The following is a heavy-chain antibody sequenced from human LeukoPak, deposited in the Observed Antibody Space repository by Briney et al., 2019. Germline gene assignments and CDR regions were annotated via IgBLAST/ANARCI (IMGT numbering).Heavy chain of an antibody. CDR1: GFTFSSYG. V-gene: IGHV3-33*01. CDR2: IWYDGSNK. Sequence: GRSLRLSCAASGFTFSSYGMHWVRQAPGKGLEWVAVIWYDGSNKYYADSVKGRFTISRDNSKNTLYLQMNSLRAEDTAVYYCARCDFWSGVFDYWGQGTLVTVSS. CDR3: ARCDFWSGVFDY. D-gene: IGHD3-3*01. J-gene: IGHJ4*02.